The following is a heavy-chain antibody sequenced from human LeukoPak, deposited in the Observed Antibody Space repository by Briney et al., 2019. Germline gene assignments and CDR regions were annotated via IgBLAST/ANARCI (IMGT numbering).Heavy chain of an antibody. CDR1: GGSISSGGYY. V-gene: IGHV4-31*03. CDR2: IYYSGST. Sequence: SETLSLTCTVSGGSISSGGYYWSWIHQHPGKGLEWIGYIYYSGSTYYNPSLKSRVTISVDTSKNQFSLKLSSVTAADTAVYYCARGYYDSSGYYYHLPPYFDYWGQGTLVTVSS. J-gene: IGHJ4*02. D-gene: IGHD3-22*01. CDR3: ARGYYDSSGYYYHLPPYFDY.